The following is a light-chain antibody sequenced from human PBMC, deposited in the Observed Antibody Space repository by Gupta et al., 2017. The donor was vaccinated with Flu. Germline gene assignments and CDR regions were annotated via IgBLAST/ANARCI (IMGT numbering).Light chain of an antibody. J-gene: IGKJ4*01. CDR2: DAS. CDR1: QSVHNF. V-gene: IGKV3-11*01. CDR3: HQRDFWPIT. Sequence: EIVLTQSPATLSLSPGERGTLSCRASQSVHNFLAWYQQKPGQAPRLLISDASIRATGIPARFSGSGSETDFTLTISSLEAEDSAVYYCHQRDFWPITFGCGTKVVIK.